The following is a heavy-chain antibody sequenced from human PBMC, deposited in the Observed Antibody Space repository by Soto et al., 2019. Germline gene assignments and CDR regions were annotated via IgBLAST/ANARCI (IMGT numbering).Heavy chain of an antibody. CDR3: ARRLGYCSSTSCHYHWFDP. V-gene: IGHV5-51*01. CDR1: GYSFTSYW. J-gene: IGHJ5*02. CDR2: IYPGDSDT. Sequence: PGESLKISCQGSGYSFTSYWIGWVRQMPGKGLEWMGIIYPGDSDTRYSPSFQGQVTISADKSISTAYLQWSSLKASDTAMYYCARRLGYCSSTSCHYHWFDPWGQGTLVTVSS. D-gene: IGHD2-2*01.